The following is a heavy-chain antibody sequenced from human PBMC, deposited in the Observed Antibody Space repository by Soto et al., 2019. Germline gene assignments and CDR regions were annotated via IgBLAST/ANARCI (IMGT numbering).Heavy chain of an antibody. J-gene: IGHJ4*02. CDR1: GGSISSSSYY. D-gene: IGHD2-15*01. Sequence: SETLSLTCTVSGGSISSSSYYWGWIRQPPGKGLEWIGSIYYSGSTYYNPSLKSRVTISVDTSKNQFSLKLSYLTAADTAVYYCARHLEDPFYCSGGSCYSGPHFDYWGQGTLVTVSS. CDR2: IYYSGST. CDR3: ARHLEDPFYCSGGSCYSGPHFDY. V-gene: IGHV4-39*01.